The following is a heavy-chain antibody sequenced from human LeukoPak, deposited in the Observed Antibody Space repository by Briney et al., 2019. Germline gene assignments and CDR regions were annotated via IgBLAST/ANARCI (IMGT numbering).Heavy chain of an antibody. CDR2: INHSGST. Sequence: SETLSLTCAVYGGPFSDYYWSWIRPPPATGLEWIGRINHSGSTNYSPSLKSRATISVDTSKSQFSLKLNSMTAADTAVYYCARGEGARDGYNYEGPFYFDYWGQGTLVTVSS. J-gene: IGHJ4*02. D-gene: IGHD5-24*01. CDR3: ARGEGARDGYNYEGPFYFDY. CDR1: GGPFSDYY. V-gene: IGHV4-34*01.